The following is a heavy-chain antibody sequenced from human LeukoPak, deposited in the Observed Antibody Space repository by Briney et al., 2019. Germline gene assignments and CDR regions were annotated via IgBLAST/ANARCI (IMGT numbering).Heavy chain of an antibody. V-gene: IGHV3-11*01. D-gene: IGHD3-3*01. CDR3: AREGDFWRGGGKEFDY. CDR2: ISSSGSTI. J-gene: IGHJ4*02. CDR1: GFTFSDYY. Sequence: GGSLRLSCAASGFTFSDYYMSWIRQAPGKGLGWVSYISSSGSTIYYADSVKGRFTISRDNAKNPLYLQMNSLRAEDTAVYYCAREGDFWRGGGKEFDYWGQGTLVTVSS.